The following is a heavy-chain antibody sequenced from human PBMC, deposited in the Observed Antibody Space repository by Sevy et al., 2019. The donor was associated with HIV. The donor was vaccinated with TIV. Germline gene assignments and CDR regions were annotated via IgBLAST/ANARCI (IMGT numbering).Heavy chain of an antibody. Sequence: GGSLRLSCAASGFTFSSYSMNWVRQAPGKGLEWVSSISSSSSYIYYADSVKGRFTISRDNAKNSLYLQMNSLRAEDTAVYYGARDMGRGDGFDYWGQGTLVTVSS. D-gene: IGHD3-10*01. J-gene: IGHJ4*02. CDR2: ISSSSSYI. V-gene: IGHV3-21*01. CDR3: ARDMGRGDGFDY. CDR1: GFTFSSYS.